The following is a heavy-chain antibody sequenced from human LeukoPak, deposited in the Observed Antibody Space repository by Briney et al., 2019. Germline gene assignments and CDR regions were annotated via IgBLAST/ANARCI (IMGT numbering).Heavy chain of an antibody. Sequence: GGSLRLSCAASGFTFSSYAMHWVRQAPGKGLEWVAFIRFDGSNKYYADSVKGRFTISRDNSKNTLYLQMNSLRADDTALYYCARGASYYSRGAFAVDMWGQGTMVTVSS. J-gene: IGHJ3*02. CDR3: ARGASYYSRGAFAVDM. V-gene: IGHV3-30*02. CDR2: IRFDGSNK. CDR1: GFTFSSYA. D-gene: IGHD3-10*01.